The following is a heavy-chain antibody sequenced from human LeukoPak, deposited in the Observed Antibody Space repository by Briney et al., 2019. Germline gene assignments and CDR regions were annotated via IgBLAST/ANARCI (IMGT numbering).Heavy chain of an antibody. V-gene: IGHV4-30-4*01. CDR2: IYYSGST. D-gene: IGHD3-10*01. J-gene: IGHJ4*02. CDR1: GGSISSGDYY. CDR3: ARVVLRVTMVRGAPGRGYFDY. Sequence: SSETLSLTCTVSGGSISSGDYYWSWIRQPPGKGLEWIGYIYYSGSTYYNPSLKSRVTISVDTSKNQFSLKLSSVTAADTAVYYCARVVLRVTMVRGAPGRGYFDYWGQGTLVTVSS.